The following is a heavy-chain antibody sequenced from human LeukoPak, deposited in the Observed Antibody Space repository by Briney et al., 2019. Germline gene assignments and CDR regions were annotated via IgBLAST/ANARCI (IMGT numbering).Heavy chain of an antibody. J-gene: IGHJ6*02. CDR1: GFTFSSYW. Sequence: GGSLRLSCAASGFTFSSYWMHWVRQAPGKGLVWVSRINSDGSSTSYADSVKGRFTISRDNAKNPLYLQMNSLRAEDTAVYYCARVRSGSSAGNYGMDVWGQGTTVTVSS. CDR2: INSDGSST. CDR3: ARVRSGSSAGNYGMDV. V-gene: IGHV3-74*01. D-gene: IGHD1-26*01.